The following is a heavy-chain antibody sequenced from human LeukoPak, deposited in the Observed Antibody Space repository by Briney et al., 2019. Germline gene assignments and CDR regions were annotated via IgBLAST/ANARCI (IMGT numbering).Heavy chain of an antibody. CDR1: GFTFDEYP. D-gene: IGHD6-19*01. CDR3: AKGKESAVAGYYFDY. Sequence: GRSLSLSCAASGFTFDEYPMHGVRQAPGKRLEWVSGISWNSGSIGYADSVKGRFTISRDNAKNSLYLQMNSLRAEDMALYYCAKGKESAVAGYYFDYWGQGTLVTVSS. CDR2: ISWNSGSI. J-gene: IGHJ4*02. V-gene: IGHV3-9*03.